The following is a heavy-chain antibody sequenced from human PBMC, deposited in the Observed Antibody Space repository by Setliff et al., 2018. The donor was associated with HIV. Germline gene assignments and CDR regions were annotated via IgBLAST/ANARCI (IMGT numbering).Heavy chain of an antibody. V-gene: IGHV3-53*04. J-gene: IGHJ6*03. CDR2: IYSGGDT. Sequence: PGGSLRLSCTASGFTVSSNYMSWVRQAPGKGLEWVSIIYSGGDTYYADSVKGRFTISRHNSNNTLYLQMNSLRGEDTAVYYCTRNGVPGYMDVWGKGTTVTVSS. CDR3: TRNGVPGYMDV. CDR1: GFTVSSNY. D-gene: IGHD3-3*01.